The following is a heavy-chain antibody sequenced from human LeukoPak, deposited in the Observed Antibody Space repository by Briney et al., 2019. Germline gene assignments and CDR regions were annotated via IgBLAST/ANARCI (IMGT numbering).Heavy chain of an antibody. CDR3: ARDLDILAGYRYQFDY. Sequence: ASVKVSCKAFGYTFSGYYMHWVRQAPGQGLEWMGWINPNCGGTNYPPKFQGRVTMTRDTSINTVYMELSRLGSDDTAVYYCARDLDILAGYRYQFDYWGQGTLVTVSS. CDR1: GYTFSGYY. CDR2: INPNCGGT. J-gene: IGHJ4*02. D-gene: IGHD3-9*01. V-gene: IGHV1-2*02.